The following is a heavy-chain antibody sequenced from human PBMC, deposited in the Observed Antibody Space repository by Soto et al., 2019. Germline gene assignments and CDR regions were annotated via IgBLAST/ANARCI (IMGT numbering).Heavy chain of an antibody. V-gene: IGHV4-31*03. CDR2: IYYSGST. D-gene: IGHD1-26*01. CDR3: ARDGGVGAGAPGVFGYFDY. J-gene: IGHJ4*02. CDR1: GGSISSGGYY. Sequence: QVQLQESGPGLVKPSQTLSLTCTVSGGSISSGGYYWSWIRQHPGKGLEWIGYIYYSGSTYYNPPLKRRGTRSVDTAKNQVARKLSAVAAADTAVYYCARDGGVGAGAPGVFGYFDYGGQGTLVTVAS.